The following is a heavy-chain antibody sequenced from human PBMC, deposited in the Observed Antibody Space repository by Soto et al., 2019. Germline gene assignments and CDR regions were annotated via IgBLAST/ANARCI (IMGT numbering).Heavy chain of an antibody. D-gene: IGHD1-1*01. J-gene: IGHJ4*02. V-gene: IGHV1-3*05. CDR1: GYTFTNFA. Sequence: QVQLVQSGAEEKKPGASVKVSCKASGYTFTNFAMHWVRQAPGQRLEWMGYINAGNGYTRYSQKFQGRPTITRDTSASTAYMELSSLRSEDTAVYYCVRDPGNRNYLDSWGQGTLVTFSS. CDR3: VRDPGNRNYLDS. CDR2: INAGNGYT.